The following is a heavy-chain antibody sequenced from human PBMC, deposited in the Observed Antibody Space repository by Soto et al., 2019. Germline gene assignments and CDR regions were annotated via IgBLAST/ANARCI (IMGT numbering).Heavy chain of an antibody. J-gene: IGHJ4*02. Sequence: PSETLSLTCTVSGGSISSNYWTWIRQPPGKGLEWIGYGYNSGSTNYNPSLKSRVTISEDTSKSQFSLKVNSMTAADTAVYYCARYRREAVAGYTLDNWGQGMLVTVSS. CDR1: GGSISSNY. V-gene: IGHV4-59*01. CDR3: ARYRREAVAGYTLDN. D-gene: IGHD6-13*01. CDR2: GYNSGST.